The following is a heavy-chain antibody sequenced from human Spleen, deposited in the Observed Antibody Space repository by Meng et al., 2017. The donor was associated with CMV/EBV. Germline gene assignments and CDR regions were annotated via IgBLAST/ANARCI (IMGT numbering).Heavy chain of an antibody. Sequence: EVDLVGAGGGLFRPGGSLRLSCAASGFTFSDYWMHWVRQAPGEGPVWVSRIDTDGTVTSYAESVRGRFTISRDNSKNTLYLQMNDLRAGDSGVYYCVRDLVGNRDSWGHGTLVTVSS. CDR1: GFTFSDYW. CDR2: IDTDGTVT. D-gene: IGHD1-14*01. J-gene: IGHJ5*01. V-gene: IGHV3-74*03. CDR3: VRDLVGNRDS.